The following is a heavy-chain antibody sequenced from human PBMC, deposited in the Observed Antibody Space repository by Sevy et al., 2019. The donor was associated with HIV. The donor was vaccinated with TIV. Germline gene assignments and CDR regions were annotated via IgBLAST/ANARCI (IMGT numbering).Heavy chain of an antibody. CDR3: AREGCTQPHDY. V-gene: IGHV3-23*01. J-gene: IGHJ4*02. CDR2: FSFGCGRI. Sequence: GGSLRLSCEASGFTFAKYSMSWLRQAPGKGLEWVSTFSFGCGRINYADSVKGRFNISRDDSKNTLYLQMNSLRAEDTATYFCAREGCTQPHDYWGQGTLVTISS. CDR1: GFTFAKYS.